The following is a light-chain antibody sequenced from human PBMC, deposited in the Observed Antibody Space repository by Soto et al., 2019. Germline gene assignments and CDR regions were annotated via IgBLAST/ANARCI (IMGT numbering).Light chain of an antibody. CDR3: VKLAHFPRT. CDR2: QIS. J-gene: IGKJ1*01. V-gene: IGKV2-24*01. CDR1: QSLVHSDGNTY. Sequence: DVVLTQTPLSSPVTLGQPASISCRSSQSLVHSDGNTYLSWLQQRPGQPPRLLLYQISNRFSGVPDRFSGSGAGTDFTLRISRVEAEDVAVYYCVKLAHFPRTFGQVTKVELK.